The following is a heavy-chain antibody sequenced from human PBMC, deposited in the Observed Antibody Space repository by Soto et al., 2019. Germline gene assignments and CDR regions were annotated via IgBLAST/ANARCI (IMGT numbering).Heavy chain of an antibody. CDR2: ICNSGTN. D-gene: IGHD3-22*01. CDR1: GGTIRNYC. V-gene: IGHV4-4*08. J-gene: IGHJ6*01. CDR3: AVGGSIGGGSRDRVEV. Sequence: PSETLSLTCTTSGGTIRNYCWTWIRQPPGEGLEWIGGICNSGTNNYNPSPKSRVAVSIDTPKNKSSLQLSSVSVADTAFYYFAVGGSIGGGSRDRVEVWGKGTTVTVSS.